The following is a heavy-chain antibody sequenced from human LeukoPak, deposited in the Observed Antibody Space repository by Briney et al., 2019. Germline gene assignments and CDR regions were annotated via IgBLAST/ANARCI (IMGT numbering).Heavy chain of an antibody. D-gene: IGHD4-11*01. CDR1: GYTLTELS. Sequence: ASVKVSCKVSGYTLTELSMHWVRQAPGQGLEWMGWINPNSGGTNYAQKFQGRVTMTRDTSISTAYMELSRLRSDDTAVYYCARDNLKYTVTTPDYWGQGTLVTVSS. V-gene: IGHV1-2*02. J-gene: IGHJ4*02. CDR2: INPNSGGT. CDR3: ARDNLKYTVTTPDY.